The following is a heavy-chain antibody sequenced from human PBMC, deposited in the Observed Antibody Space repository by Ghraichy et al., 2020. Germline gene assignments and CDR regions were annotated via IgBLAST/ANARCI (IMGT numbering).Heavy chain of an antibody. Sequence: GESLNISCAASGFTFSTYGMNWVRQAPGKGLEWLSAISGNGGSTYYADSVTGRFTISRDSSKDTVYLKMNSLRAEDTAVYYCARDKLDAYSSSWYGTNDAYEIWGHGTMVTVSS. CDR2: ISGNGGST. D-gene: IGHD6-13*01. J-gene: IGHJ3*02. CDR1: GFTFSTYG. CDR3: ARDKLDAYSSSWYGTNDAYEI. V-gene: IGHV3-23*01.